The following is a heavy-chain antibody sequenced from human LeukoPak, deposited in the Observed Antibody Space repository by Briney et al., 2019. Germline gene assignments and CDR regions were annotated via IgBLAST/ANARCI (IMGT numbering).Heavy chain of an antibody. V-gene: IGHV4-4*07. Sequence: PSETLSLTCTVSRYSITRGSYWGWIRPPAGKGREWIGRIYTSGSTNYNPSLKSRVTMSVDTSKNQFSLKLSPVTAADTAVYYCARGGIAGDYWGQGTLVTVSS. CDR1: RYSITRGSY. J-gene: IGHJ4*02. CDR3: ARGGIAGDY. D-gene: IGHD6-13*01. CDR2: IYTSGST.